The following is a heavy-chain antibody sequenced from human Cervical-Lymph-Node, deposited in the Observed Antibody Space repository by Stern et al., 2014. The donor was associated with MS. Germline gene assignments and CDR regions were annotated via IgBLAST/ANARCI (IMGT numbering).Heavy chain of an antibody. CDR1: GFIFDHYA. D-gene: IGHD2/OR15-2a*01. CDR2: ISWNSGVT. CDR3: AKDIAGPVI. Sequence: VQLVESGGGLVQPGRSLRLSCAASGFIFDHYAMHWVRQVPGKGLEWVSVISWNSGVTGYADSVKGRFTISRDNAKNSLFLQMNGLRADDTAVYYCAKDIAGPVIWGQGTLVTVSS. V-gene: IGHV3-9*01. J-gene: IGHJ4*02.